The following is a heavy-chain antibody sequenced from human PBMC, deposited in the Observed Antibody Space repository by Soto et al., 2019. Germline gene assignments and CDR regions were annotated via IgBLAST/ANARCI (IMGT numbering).Heavy chain of an antibody. Sequence: SETLSLTCAVYGGSFSGYYWSWIRQPPGKGLEWIGEINHSGSTNYNPSLKSRVTISVDTSKNQFSLKLSSVTAADTAVYYCASCGWIAARLVNNWFDPWGQGTLVTVSS. J-gene: IGHJ5*02. CDR3: ASCGWIAARLVNNWFDP. D-gene: IGHD6-6*01. CDR2: INHSGST. V-gene: IGHV4-34*01. CDR1: GGSFSGYY.